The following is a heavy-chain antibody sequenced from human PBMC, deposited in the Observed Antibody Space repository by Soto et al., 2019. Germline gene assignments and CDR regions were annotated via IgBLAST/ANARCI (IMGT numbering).Heavy chain of an antibody. J-gene: IGHJ5*02. CDR1: GGSISSTPSY. CDR3: ARQLWGPQNWFDP. V-gene: IGHV4-39*01. D-gene: IGHD3-10*01. Sequence: LSLTCTVSGGSISSTPSYWGWIRQPPGKGLEWIGSIYYTGSTFYNPSLKSRVTISVDTSKTHFSLQLSSVTAADTAVYYCARQLWGPQNWFDPWGQGALVTVSS. CDR2: IYYTGST.